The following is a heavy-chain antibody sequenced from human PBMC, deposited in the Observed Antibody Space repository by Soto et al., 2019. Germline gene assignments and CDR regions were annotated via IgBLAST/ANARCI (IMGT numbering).Heavy chain of an antibody. V-gene: IGHV1-18*01. J-gene: IGHJ6*02. D-gene: IGHD3-16*01. CDR3: ARMGDAPYYSYGLDV. CDR2: ISGYNANT. Sequence: QVQLVQSGAEVKKPGASVKVSCKASGYSFTRYGISWVRQAPGQGLEWMGWISGYNANTNYPENLQGRVTMTTNTSTSAAYMEVRNLISDDTAVYYCARMGDAPYYSYGLDVWGQGTTVTASS. CDR1: GYSFTRYG.